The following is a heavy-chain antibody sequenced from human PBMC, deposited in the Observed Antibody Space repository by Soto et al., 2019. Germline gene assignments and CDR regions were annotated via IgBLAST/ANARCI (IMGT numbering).Heavy chain of an antibody. V-gene: IGHV1-69*01. Sequence: QVQLVQSGAEVKKPGSSVKVSCKASGGTFNNYAISWVRQAPGQGLEWMGGIIPIIGTADYAHKFQGRLAISADESTGTTFMELSSLRSEDTALYDCARGGVDVVATSAVDYGGQGTLVTVSS. J-gene: IGHJ4*02. CDR2: IIPIIGTA. CDR1: GGTFNNYA. D-gene: IGHD5-12*01. CDR3: ARGGVDVVATSAVDY.